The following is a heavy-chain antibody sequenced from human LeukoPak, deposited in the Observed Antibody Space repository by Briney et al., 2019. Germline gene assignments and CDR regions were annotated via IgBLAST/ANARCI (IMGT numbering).Heavy chain of an antibody. CDR3: STDFWRLGFDY. J-gene: IGHJ4*02. V-gene: IGHV3-49*03. CDR1: GGSFSGYY. D-gene: IGHD3-3*01. CDR2: IRGKALGWTT. Sequence: LSLTCAVYGGSFSGYYWSWFRQAPGKGLEWVGFIRGKALGWTTEYAASVKGRFSMSRDDSKNITYLQMDSLKTEDTAVYYCSTDFWRLGFDYWGQGTLVTVSS.